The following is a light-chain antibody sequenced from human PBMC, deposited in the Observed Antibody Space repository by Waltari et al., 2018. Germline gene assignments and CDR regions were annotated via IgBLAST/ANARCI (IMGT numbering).Light chain of an antibody. J-gene: IGKJ5*01. V-gene: IGKV1-12*01. Sequence: DVQMTQSPSSVSASVGDTVNITCRASQDVSRWLAWYQQKPGKAPKLLIYPASTLESGVPSRFRGSGSGTDFTLTISSLQPEDFATYYCQQANSFPTFGQGTRVETK. CDR3: QQANSFPT. CDR1: QDVSRW. CDR2: PAS.